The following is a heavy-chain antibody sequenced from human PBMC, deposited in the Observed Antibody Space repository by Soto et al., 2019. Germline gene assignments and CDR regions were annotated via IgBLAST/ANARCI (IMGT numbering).Heavy chain of an antibody. CDR3: ARGSWDDVSGHYYMDV. D-gene: IGHD1-1*01. V-gene: IGHV6-1*01. Sequence: PSHTLSLTCDISGGSVSSNSAAWNWIRQTPSRGLEWLGRTYYRSKWYSNYAISVKSRVTVNPDTFKNQFSLQLNSVTPEDTAVYYCARGSWDDVSGHYYMDVWGKGTTVTVSS. J-gene: IGHJ6*03. CDR1: GGSVSSNSAA. CDR2: TYYRSKWYS.